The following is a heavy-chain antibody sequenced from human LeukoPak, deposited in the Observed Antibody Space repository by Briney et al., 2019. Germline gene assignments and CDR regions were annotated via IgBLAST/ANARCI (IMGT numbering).Heavy chain of an antibody. D-gene: IGHD3-22*01. CDR2: INHSGST. CDR3: ARVPDYYDSSGYSSSGWFDP. J-gene: IGHJ5*02. Sequence: SETLSLTCAVYGGSFSGHYWSWIRQPPGKGLEWIGEINHSGSTKYNPSLKSRVTISVDTSKSQFSLKLTSVTAADSAVYYCARVPDYYDSSGYSSSGWFDPWGQGTLVTVSS. CDR1: GGSFSGHY. V-gene: IGHV4-34*01.